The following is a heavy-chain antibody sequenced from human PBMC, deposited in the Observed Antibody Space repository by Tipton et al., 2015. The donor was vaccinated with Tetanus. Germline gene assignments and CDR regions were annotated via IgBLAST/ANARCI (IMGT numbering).Heavy chain of an antibody. CDR2: ASYSGSS. D-gene: IGHD3-3*01. Sequence: TLSLTCTVSGGSVNSGGYYWSWLRQPPGKGLEWIGYASYSGSSNYNPSLKSRVIISIDASKNQFSLKLSSVAAADTAVYYCARAYDFWSGHLDFWGQGTLVTVSS. V-gene: IGHV4-61*08. CDR3: ARAYDFWSGHLDF. J-gene: IGHJ4*02. CDR1: GGSVNSGGYY.